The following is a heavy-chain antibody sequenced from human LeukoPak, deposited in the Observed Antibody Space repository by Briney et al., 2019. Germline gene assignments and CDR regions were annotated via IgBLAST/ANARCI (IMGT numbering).Heavy chain of an antibody. J-gene: IGHJ6*03. CDR2: IYYSGST. CDR1: GGSISSHY. Sequence: PSETLSLTCTVSGGSISSHYWSWIRQPPGKGLGWIGYIYYSGSTNYNPSLKSRVTISVDTSKNQFSLKLSSVTAADTAVYYCARGGSKVGLYYDFWSGYFPPYYYMDVWGKGTTVTVSS. V-gene: IGHV4-59*11. CDR3: ARGGSKVGLYYDFWSGYFPPYYYMDV. D-gene: IGHD3-3*01.